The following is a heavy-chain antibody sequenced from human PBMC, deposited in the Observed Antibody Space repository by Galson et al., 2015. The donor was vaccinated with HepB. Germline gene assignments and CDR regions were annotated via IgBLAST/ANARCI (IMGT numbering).Heavy chain of an antibody. D-gene: IGHD4-17*01. CDR1: GYTFTSYG. J-gene: IGHJ4*02. CDR3: ARDLTTVTSGLGNF. CDR2: ISAYNGKT. Sequence: SVKVSCKASGYTFTSYGISWVRQAPGQGLEWMGWISAYNGKTNYAQKLQGRVTMTTDTSTSTAYMELRSLRSDDTAVYYCARDLTTVTSGLGNFWGQGTLVTVSS. V-gene: IGHV1-18*04.